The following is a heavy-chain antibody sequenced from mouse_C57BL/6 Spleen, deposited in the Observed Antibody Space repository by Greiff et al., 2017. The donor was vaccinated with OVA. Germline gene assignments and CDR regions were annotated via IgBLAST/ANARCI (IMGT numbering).Heavy chain of an antibody. Sequence: VQLQQPGAELVKPGASVKMSCKASGYTFTSYWITWVKQRPGQGLEWIGDIYPGSGGTNYNEKFKSKATLTVDTSSSTAYMLLSSLTSEDSAVYYCARGNAMDYWGQGTSVTVAS. J-gene: IGHJ4*01. CDR3: ARGNAMDY. CDR1: GYTFTSYW. V-gene: IGHV1-55*01. CDR2: IYPGSGGT.